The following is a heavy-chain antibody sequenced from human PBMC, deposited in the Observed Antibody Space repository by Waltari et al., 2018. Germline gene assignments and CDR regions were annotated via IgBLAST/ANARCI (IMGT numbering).Heavy chain of an antibody. D-gene: IGHD2-21*01. CDR2: ISYDGDSK. J-gene: IGHJ3*02. V-gene: IGHV3-30-3*01. CDR1: GFLFGTYT. Sequence: QGQLVESGGGVVQPGTSLSLSCAASGFLFGTYTLYWVRQAPGKGLEWVSTISYDGDSKYYADSVKGRFTVSRDNSKNTLHVQMNGLRPEDSGLYYCARSYGGEAFDIWGLGTKVIVSS. CDR3: ARSYGGEAFDI.